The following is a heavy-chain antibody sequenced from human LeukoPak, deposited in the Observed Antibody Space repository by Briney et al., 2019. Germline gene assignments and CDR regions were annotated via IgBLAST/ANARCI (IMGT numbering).Heavy chain of an antibody. V-gene: IGHV3-30*04. CDR3: ARDYYDILTGYDNWFDP. CDR1: GFTFSSYA. CDR2: ISYDGSSK. D-gene: IGHD3-9*01. Sequence: GGSLRLSCAASGFTFSSYAMHWVRQAPGKGLEWVAVISYDGSSKYYADSVKGRFTISRDNSKNTLYLQMNSLRAEDTAVYYCARDYYDILTGYDNWFDPWGQGTLVTVSS. J-gene: IGHJ5*02.